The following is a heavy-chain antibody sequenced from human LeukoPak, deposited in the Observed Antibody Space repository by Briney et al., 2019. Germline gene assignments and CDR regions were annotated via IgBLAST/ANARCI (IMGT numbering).Heavy chain of an antibody. V-gene: IGHV3-7*01. CDR3: ARVGGSYYFDY. D-gene: IGHD3-10*01. CDR1: GFSSNSYW. Sequence: GGSLRLSCAASGFSSNSYWMSWVRQDPGKGLEWVANIKQDGSDKYYVDSVKGRFTISRDNAKNSLYLQMNSLRTEDTAVYYCARVGGSYYFDYWGQGTLVTVSS. CDR2: IKQDGSDK. J-gene: IGHJ4*02.